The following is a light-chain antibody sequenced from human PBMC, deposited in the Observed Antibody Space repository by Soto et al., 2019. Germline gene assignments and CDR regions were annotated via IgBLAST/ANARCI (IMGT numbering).Light chain of an antibody. CDR3: QQYNSYWT. Sequence: DIQMPQSQYSLSASVGDRVTITCRASQSISSYLNWYQQKPGKAPKLLIYAASSLQSGVPSRFSGSGSGTEFTLTISSLQPDDFATYYCQQYNSYWTFGQG. J-gene: IGKJ1*01. CDR1: QSISSY. V-gene: IGKV1-39*01. CDR2: AAS.